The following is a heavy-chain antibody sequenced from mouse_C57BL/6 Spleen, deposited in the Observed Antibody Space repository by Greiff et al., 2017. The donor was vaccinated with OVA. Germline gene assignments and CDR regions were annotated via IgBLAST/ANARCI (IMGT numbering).Heavy chain of an antibody. J-gene: IGHJ4*01. Sequence: EVQVVESGPGLVKPSQSLSLTCSVTGYSITSGYSWNWIRQFPGNKLEWLGYISYDGSNNYNPSLKNRISITRDTSKNQFFLKLNSVTTEDTATYYCARDYYGSSYEYYAMDYWGQGTSVTVSS. CDR1: GYSITSGYS. CDR2: ISYDGSN. V-gene: IGHV3-6*01. CDR3: ARDYYGSSYEYYAMDY. D-gene: IGHD1-1*01.